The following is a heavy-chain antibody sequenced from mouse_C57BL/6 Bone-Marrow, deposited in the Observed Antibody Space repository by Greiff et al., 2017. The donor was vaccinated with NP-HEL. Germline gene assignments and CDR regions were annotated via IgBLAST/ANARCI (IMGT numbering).Heavy chain of an antibody. D-gene: IGHD1-1*01. J-gene: IGHJ2*01. CDR2: IYPGGGYT. CDR3: ARYGSYFDY. Sequence: QVQLKESGAELVRPGTSVKMSCKASGYTFTNYWIGWAKQRPGHGLEWIGDIYPGGGYTNYNEKFKGKATLTADKSSSTAYMQFSSLTSEDSAIYYCARYGSYFDYWGQGTTLTVSS. V-gene: IGHV1-63*01. CDR1: GYTFTNYW.